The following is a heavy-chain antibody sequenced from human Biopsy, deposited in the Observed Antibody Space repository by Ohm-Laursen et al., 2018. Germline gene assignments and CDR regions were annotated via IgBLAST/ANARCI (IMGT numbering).Heavy chain of an antibody. Sequence: PPGTLSLTCLVSGGSITADFWTWIRQTPGERLEWIGYRFHSGSPMYNPSLKSRVTISVDTSKSQFSLTLTSVTAADTAVYYCVRLNRRGNIIFFDYWGRGTLVTVSS. CDR1: GGSITADF. V-gene: IGHV4-59*08. J-gene: IGHJ4*02. CDR3: VRLNRRGNIIFFDY. D-gene: IGHD3/OR15-3a*01. CDR2: RFHSGSP.